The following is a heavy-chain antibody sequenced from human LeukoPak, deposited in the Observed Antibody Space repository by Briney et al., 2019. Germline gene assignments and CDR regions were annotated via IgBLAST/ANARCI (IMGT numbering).Heavy chain of an antibody. CDR1: GFTSSSHD. CDR2: ISSSGSTI. V-gene: IGHV3-48*03. J-gene: IGHJ6*03. CDR3: ARESTDPNTPILRYFDWSSASYYYYMDV. D-gene: IGHD3-9*01. Sequence: GGSLRLSCAATGFTSSSHDMNWVRQAPGKGLEWVSYISSSGSTIYYADSVKGRFTISRDNAKNSLYLQMNSLRAEDTAVYYCARESTDPNTPILRYFDWSSASYYYYMDVWGKGTTVTISS.